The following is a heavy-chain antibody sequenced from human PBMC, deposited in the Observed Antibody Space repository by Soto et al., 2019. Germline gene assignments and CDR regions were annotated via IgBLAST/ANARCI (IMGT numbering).Heavy chain of an antibody. Sequence: SETLSLTCTVSGGSISSYYWSWFRQSPGKRMEWIGYVHHSWGSSYNPSLQSRVAISLDTSKSQLSLKVTSVTATDTAVYYCARQGFGPLHGLVDVWGQGTTVTVSS. V-gene: IGHV4-59*08. D-gene: IGHD3-10*01. CDR2: VHHSWGS. CDR1: GGSISSYY. J-gene: IGHJ6*02. CDR3: ARQGFGPLHGLVDV.